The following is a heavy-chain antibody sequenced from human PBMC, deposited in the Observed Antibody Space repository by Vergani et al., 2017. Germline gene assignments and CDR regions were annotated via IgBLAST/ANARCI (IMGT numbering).Heavy chain of an antibody. D-gene: IGHD6-13*01. V-gene: IGHV4-38-2*01. CDR2: IYHSGST. CDR3: GRIAAAAYIDC. CDR1: GYSISSGYY. Sequence: QVQLQESGPGLVKPSETLSLTCAVSGYSISSGYYWGWIRQPPGKGLEWIGSIYHSGSTYYNPSLKSRVTISVDTSKNQFSLKLSSVTAADTAVYYCGRIAAAAYIDCWGQGTLVTVSS. J-gene: IGHJ4*02.